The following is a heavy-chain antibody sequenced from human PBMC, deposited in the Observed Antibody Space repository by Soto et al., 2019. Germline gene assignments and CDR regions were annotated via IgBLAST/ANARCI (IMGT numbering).Heavy chain of an antibody. D-gene: IGHD3-10*01. CDR2: ISAYNGNT. Sequence: QVQLVQSGAEVKKPGASVKVSCKASGYTFTSYGISWVRQAPGQGLEWMGWISAYNGNTNYAQKLQGRVTMTTDTSTSTAYMELRSLRSDDTAVYYCAREVTMVREVTLTNWFDPWGQGTLVTVSS. V-gene: IGHV1-18*01. J-gene: IGHJ5*02. CDR3: AREVTMVREVTLTNWFDP. CDR1: GYTFTSYG.